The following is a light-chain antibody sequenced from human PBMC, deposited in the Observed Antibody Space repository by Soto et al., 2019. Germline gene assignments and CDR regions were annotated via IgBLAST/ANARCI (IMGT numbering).Light chain of an antibody. J-gene: IGKJ2*01. Sequence: DIQMTQSPSSLSASVGDRVTITCRASQIISSFLNWYQQEPGKAPKLLIYGASSLHRGVPSSFSGGGSGTDFTLTIGSLQPEDFATYYCQQRYSTPYTFGQGTELEIK. CDR3: QQRYSTPYT. V-gene: IGKV1-39*01. CDR2: GAS. CDR1: QIISSF.